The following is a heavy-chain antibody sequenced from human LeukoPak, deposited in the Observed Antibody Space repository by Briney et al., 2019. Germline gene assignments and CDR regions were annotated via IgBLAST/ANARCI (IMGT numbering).Heavy chain of an antibody. CDR2: INWNGAST. Sequence: GGSLRLSCAASGFTFDDFGMSWVRQAPGKGLEWVSGINWNGASTGYADSVKGRFTISRDNAKNSLYLQMNSLRAEDTASYYCARRVDGSGRYRGYYYYYMDVWGKGTTVTISS. CDR1: GFTFDDFG. CDR3: ARRVDGSGRYRGYYYYYMDV. J-gene: IGHJ6*03. V-gene: IGHV3-20*04. D-gene: IGHD3-10*01.